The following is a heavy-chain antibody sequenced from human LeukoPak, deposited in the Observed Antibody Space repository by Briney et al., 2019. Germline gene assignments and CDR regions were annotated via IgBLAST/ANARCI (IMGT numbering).Heavy chain of an antibody. J-gene: IGHJ6*03. D-gene: IGHD4-23*01. CDR3: ARDQGGTVVTPTHYMDV. CDR1: GGTFSSYT. V-gene: IGHV1-69*04. Sequence: SVKVSCKASGGTFSSYTISWVRQAPGQGLEWMGRIIPILGIANYAQKFQGRVTITADKSTSTAYMELSSLGSEDTAVYYCARDQGGTVVTPTHYMDVWGKGTTVTVSS. CDR2: IIPILGIA.